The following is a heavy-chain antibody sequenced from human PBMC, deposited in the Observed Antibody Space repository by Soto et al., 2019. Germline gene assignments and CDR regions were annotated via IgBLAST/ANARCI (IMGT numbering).Heavy chain of an antibody. Sequence: GGSLRLSCAASGFTFDDYAMHWVRQAPGKGLEWVSGISWNSGSIGYADSVKGRFTISRDNAKNSLYLQMNSLRAEDTALYYCAKVVDYYGSGSYYNPLDYWGQGTLVTVSS. J-gene: IGHJ4*02. V-gene: IGHV3-9*01. CDR2: ISWNSGSI. CDR3: AKVVDYYGSGSYYNPLDY. CDR1: GFTFDDYA. D-gene: IGHD3-10*01.